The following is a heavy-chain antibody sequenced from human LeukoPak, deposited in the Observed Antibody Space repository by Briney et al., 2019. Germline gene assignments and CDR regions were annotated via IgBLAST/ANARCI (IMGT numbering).Heavy chain of an antibody. CDR3: ARGGVDWTFDY. D-gene: IGHD3-9*01. CDR1: GVSISTNY. Sequence: SETLSLTCNVSGVSISTNYWSWIRQPPGKGLEWIGRIHTSGITNYNPSLKSRVTMSVDTSKNQFSLKLSSVTAADTAVYYCARGGVDWTFDYWGQGTLVTVSS. CDR2: IHTSGIT. V-gene: IGHV4-4*07. J-gene: IGHJ4*02.